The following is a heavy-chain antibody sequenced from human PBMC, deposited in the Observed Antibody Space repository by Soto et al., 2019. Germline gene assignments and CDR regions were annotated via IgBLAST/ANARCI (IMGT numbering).Heavy chain of an antibody. V-gene: IGHV1-69*18. D-gene: IGHD2-21*01. J-gene: IGHJ5*01. Sequence: QVQLVQSAAEVKKPGSSVKVSCKASEVTFSSETISWERQAPAQGLVWVGRILPLFGTANYARKFQGRVTITADESTSTLYIELSSLRAGDAAVYYWATALGDNPASWFDSWCSGALVSGSS. CDR3: ATALGDNPASWFDS. CDR2: ILPLFGTA. CDR1: EVTFSSET.